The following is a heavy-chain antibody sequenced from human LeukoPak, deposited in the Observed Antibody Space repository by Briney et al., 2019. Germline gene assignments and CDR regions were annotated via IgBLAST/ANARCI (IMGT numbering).Heavy chain of an antibody. J-gene: IGHJ5*02. CDR2: IIPIFGTA. CDR3: ARGGLVGAISWFDP. D-gene: IGHD1-26*01. V-gene: IGHV1-69*05. CDR1: GGTFSSYA. Sequence: ASVKVSCKASGGTFSSYAISWVRQAPGQGLEWMGGIIPIFGTANYAQKFQGRVTITTDESTSTAYMELSSLRSEDTVVYYCARGGLVGAISWFDPWGQGTLVTVSS.